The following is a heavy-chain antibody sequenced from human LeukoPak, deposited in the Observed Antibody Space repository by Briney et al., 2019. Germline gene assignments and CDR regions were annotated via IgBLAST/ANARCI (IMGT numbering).Heavy chain of an antibody. J-gene: IGHJ6*03. D-gene: IGHD6-13*01. CDR2: ISYDGSNK. CDR3: ARGAIAASRSPNYYYYYMDV. Sequence: GGSLRLSCAASGFTFSSYAMHWVRQAPGKGLEWVAVISYDGSNKYYADSVKGRFTISRDNSKNTLYLQMNSLRAEDTAVYYCARGAIAASRSPNYYYYYMDVWGKGTTVTVSS. V-gene: IGHV3-30*04. CDR1: GFTFSSYA.